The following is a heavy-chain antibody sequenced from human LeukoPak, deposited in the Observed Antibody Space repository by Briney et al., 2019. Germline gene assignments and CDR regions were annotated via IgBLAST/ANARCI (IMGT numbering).Heavy chain of an antibody. Sequence: GASVKVSCKASGGTFSSYGISWVRQAPGQGLEWMGWINTYNGNINYAQKLQRRVTMTTDTSTNTAYMELRSLRSDDTAVYHCAREGYSYSLDYWGQGTLVTVSS. V-gene: IGHV1-18*01. J-gene: IGHJ4*02. D-gene: IGHD5-18*01. CDR2: INTYNGNI. CDR1: GGTFSSYG. CDR3: AREGYSYSLDY.